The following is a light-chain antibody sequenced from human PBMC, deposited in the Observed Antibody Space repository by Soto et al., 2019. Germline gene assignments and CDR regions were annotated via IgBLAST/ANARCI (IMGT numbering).Light chain of an antibody. J-gene: IGKJ3*01. CDR3: QQYGTSPRT. V-gene: IGKV3-20*01. CDR1: QSVAGNS. CDR2: GAS. Sequence: ELVLTQSPGTLSLSPGERATLSCRASQSVAGNSLAWYQHKPGQAPRLLIYGASTRATGIPHGFGGSGSGTDFTLTISRLDPEDSAVFYCQQYGTSPRTFGPGTKVEIK.